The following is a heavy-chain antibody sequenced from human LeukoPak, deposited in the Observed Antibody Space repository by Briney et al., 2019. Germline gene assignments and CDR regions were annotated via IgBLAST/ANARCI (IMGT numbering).Heavy chain of an antibody. CDR1: GFTVSSNY. CDR2: ISSSSSYI. CDR3: ARDPGYSNNPYYLDY. D-gene: IGHD5-12*01. J-gene: IGHJ4*02. Sequence: KSGGSLRLSCAASGFTVSSNYMSWVRQAPGKGLEWVSSISSSSSYIYYADSVKGRFTISRDNAKNSLYLQMNSLRAEDTAVFYCARDPGYSNNPYYLDYWGQGTLVTVSS. V-gene: IGHV3-21*01.